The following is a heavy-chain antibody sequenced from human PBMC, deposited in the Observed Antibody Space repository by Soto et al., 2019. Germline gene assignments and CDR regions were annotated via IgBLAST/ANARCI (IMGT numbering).Heavy chain of an antibody. CDR2: IYHSGST. J-gene: IGHJ4*02. CDR1: GGSISSGGYS. Sequence: SETLSLTCAVSGGSISSGGYSWSWIRQPPGKGLEWIGYIYHSGSTYYNPSLKSRVTISVDTSKNQFSLKLSSVTAADTAVYYCARLGGSYAVPHFDYWGQGTLVTVSS. V-gene: IGHV4-30-2*01. D-gene: IGHD1-26*01. CDR3: ARLGGSYAVPHFDY.